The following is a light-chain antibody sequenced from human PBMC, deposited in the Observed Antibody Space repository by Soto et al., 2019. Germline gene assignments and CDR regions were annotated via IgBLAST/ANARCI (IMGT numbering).Light chain of an antibody. Sequence: DIQMTQSPSTLSASVGDRVTITCRASQSISSWLAWYQQKPGKAPKLLIYDASSLESGVPSRFSGSGSGTEFTLTISSLQPDDFATYYCQHRSNWLALGGGTKVDIK. V-gene: IGKV1-5*01. CDR3: QHRSNWLA. CDR1: QSISSW. CDR2: DAS. J-gene: IGKJ4*01.